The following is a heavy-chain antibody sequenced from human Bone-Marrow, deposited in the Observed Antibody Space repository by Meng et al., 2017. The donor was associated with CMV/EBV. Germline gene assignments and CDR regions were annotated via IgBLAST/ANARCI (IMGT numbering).Heavy chain of an antibody. D-gene: IGHD3-3*01. CDR2: IYHSGST. CDR1: MSSSNW. J-gene: IGHJ4*02. Sequence: MSSSNWWSWVRQPPGKGLEWIGEIYHSGSTDYNPSIKSRVTISVDKSKNQFSLKLSSVTAADTAVYYCAKTSGIRFLEWLPTPYFDYWGQGTLVTVSS. V-gene: IGHV4-4*02. CDR3: AKTSGIRFLEWLPTPYFDY.